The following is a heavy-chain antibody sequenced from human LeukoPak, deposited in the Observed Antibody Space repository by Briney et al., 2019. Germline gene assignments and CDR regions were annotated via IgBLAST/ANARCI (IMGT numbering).Heavy chain of an antibody. V-gene: IGHV1-2*06. D-gene: IGHD6-19*01. Sequence: ASVKVSCKASGYTFTRYGISWVRQAPGQGLEWMGRINPNSGGTNYAQKFQGRVTMTRDTSISTAYMELSRLRSDDTAVYYCARSPRVTVAGTNWFDPWGQGTLVTVSS. CDR1: GYTFTRYG. J-gene: IGHJ5*02. CDR2: INPNSGGT. CDR3: ARSPRVTVAGTNWFDP.